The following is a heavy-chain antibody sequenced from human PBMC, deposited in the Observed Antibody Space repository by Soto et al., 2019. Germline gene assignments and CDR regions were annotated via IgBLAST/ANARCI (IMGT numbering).Heavy chain of an antibody. CDR1: GFTFSSYS. V-gene: IGHV3-23*01. J-gene: IGHJ3*02. CDR3: ARVGGYDILTGKTIDAFDI. CDR2: ISGSGVST. Sequence: GGSLRLSCAASGFTFSSYSMSWVRQAPWKGLEWVSAISGSGVSTYYEDSVKGRFTISRDNSKNTLYLQMNSLRAEDTAVYYCARVGGYDILTGKTIDAFDIWGQGTMLTVSS. D-gene: IGHD3-9*01.